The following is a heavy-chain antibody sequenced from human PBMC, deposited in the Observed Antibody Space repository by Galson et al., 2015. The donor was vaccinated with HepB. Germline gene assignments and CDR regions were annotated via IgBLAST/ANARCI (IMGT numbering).Heavy chain of an antibody. CDR1: TGSISSSGYY. V-gene: IGHV4-39*01. D-gene: IGHD6-13*01. CDR2: MDYSGNT. CDR3: ARLPPGRAAAGSSNHYYYYYMDV. Sequence: ETLSLTCTVSTGSISSSGYYWGWIRQPPGKGLEWIGSMDYSGNTYYNPSLKSRVTISVDPSKNQFSLNLSSVTAADTAVYYCARLPPGRAAAGSSNHYYYYYMDVWGKGTTVIVS. J-gene: IGHJ6*03.